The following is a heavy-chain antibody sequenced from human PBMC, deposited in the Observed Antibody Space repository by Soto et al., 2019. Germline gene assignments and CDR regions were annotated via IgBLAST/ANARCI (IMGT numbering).Heavy chain of an antibody. V-gene: IGHV1-69*01. Sequence: QVQLVQSGAEVKKPGSSVKVSCKASGGTFSSYAISWVRQAPGQGLEWMGGIIPISGTANYAQKFQGRVTMTGDEFTITAYMELSSLRSEDTAVYYCVRSQGSSTSLEIYYYYYYGMDGWGQGTTVTVSS. D-gene: IGHD2-2*01. J-gene: IGHJ6*02. CDR3: VRSQGSSTSLEIYYYYYYGMDG. CDR2: IIPISGTA. CDR1: GGTFSSYA.